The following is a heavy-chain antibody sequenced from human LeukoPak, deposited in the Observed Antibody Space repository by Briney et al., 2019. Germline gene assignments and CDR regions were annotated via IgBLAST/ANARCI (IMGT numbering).Heavy chain of an antibody. D-gene: IGHD4-17*01. Sequence: GASVKVSCKASGGTFSSYAISWVRQAPGRGLEWMGGIIPNFGTANYAQKFQGRVTITAGESTSTAYMELSSLRSEDTAVYYCASTRGMTTVTYFYFDYWGQGTLVTVSS. V-gene: IGHV1-69*13. CDR1: GGTFSSYA. J-gene: IGHJ4*02. CDR3: ASTRGMTTVTYFYFDY. CDR2: IIPNFGTA.